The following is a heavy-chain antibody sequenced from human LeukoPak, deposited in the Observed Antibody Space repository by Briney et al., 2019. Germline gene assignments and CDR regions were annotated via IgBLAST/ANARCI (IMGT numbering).Heavy chain of an antibody. CDR3: ARHITDSGSAFDV. V-gene: IGHV4-59*08. CDR1: GGSISNYY. D-gene: IGHD3-10*01. J-gene: IGHJ2*01. CDR2: IHSNGIT. Sequence: SETLSLTCTVSGGSISNYYWGWIRQPPGKGLEWIAYIHSNGITNYSPSLKSRVAISVDTSKNHFSLNLGSVTAADTAVYYCARHITDSGSAFDVWGRGTLVTVSS.